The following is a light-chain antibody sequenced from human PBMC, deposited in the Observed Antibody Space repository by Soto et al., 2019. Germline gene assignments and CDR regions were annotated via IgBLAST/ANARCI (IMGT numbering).Light chain of an antibody. CDR1: QTVSSN. V-gene: IGKV3-15*01. CDR3: QQYHNWPPQYT. CDR2: GAS. Sequence: EIVMTQSPATLSVSPGERATVSCRASQTVSSNLAWYQQKPGQAPRLRIHGASTRATGVPARFSGSGSGTEFTLTISSLQSEDFAVYYCQQYHNWPPQYTFGQGTKLQIK. J-gene: IGKJ2*01.